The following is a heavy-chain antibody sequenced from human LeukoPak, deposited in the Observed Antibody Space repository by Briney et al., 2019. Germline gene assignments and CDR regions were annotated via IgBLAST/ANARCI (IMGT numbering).Heavy chain of an antibody. J-gene: IGHJ3*02. CDR3: ARDYDILTGYSYDAFDI. D-gene: IGHD3-9*01. Sequence: SVKVSCKASGGTFSSYAISWVRQAPGQGLEWMGGIIPIFGTANYAQKFQGRATMTRDTSISTAYMELSRLRSDDTAVYYCARDYDILTGYSYDAFDIWGQGTMVTVSS. CDR1: GGTFSSYA. V-gene: IGHV1-69*05. CDR2: IIPIFGTA.